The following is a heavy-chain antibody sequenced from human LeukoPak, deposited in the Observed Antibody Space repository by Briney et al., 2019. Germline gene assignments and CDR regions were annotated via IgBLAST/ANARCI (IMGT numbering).Heavy chain of an antibody. CDR3: ARGRGYDPVVFYFDY. Sequence: PSETLSLACTVSGGSITNSHFYWGWIRQPPGKGLEWIGNIYYSGSTNYNPSLKSRVTISVDTSKNQFSLNLTSVTAADTALYYCARGRGYDPVVFYFDYWGQGNLVTVSS. J-gene: IGHJ4*02. V-gene: IGHV4-61*05. CDR2: IYYSGST. D-gene: IGHD5-12*01. CDR1: GGSITNSHFY.